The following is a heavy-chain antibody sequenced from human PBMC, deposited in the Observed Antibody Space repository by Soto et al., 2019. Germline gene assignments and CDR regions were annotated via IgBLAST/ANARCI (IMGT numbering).Heavy chain of an antibody. CDR1: GISFITYA. V-gene: IGHV3-30*18. D-gene: IGHD6-19*01. CDR2: ISYDGSNH. J-gene: IGHJ6*02. CDR3: AKMSAGSGWDYYYYYGLDV. Sequence: GGSLSLSCAASGISFITYAMHWVRPTPGKGLGGVAVISYDGSNHWYADSGKGRFTISRDNSKNTLYLQMNSLRVEDTAVYYCAKMSAGSGWDYYYYYGLDVWGQGTTVTV.